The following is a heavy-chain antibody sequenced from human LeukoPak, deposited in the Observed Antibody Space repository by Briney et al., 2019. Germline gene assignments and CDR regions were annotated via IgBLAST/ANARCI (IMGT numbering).Heavy chain of an antibody. CDR3: ARGVVMVREYYFDY. CDR2: MNPNSGNT. V-gene: IGHV1-8*01. J-gene: IGHJ4*02. CDR1: GYTFTSYD. D-gene: IGHD3-10*01. Sequence: GASVKVSCKASGYTFTSYDINWVRQATGQRLEWMGWMNPNSGNTGYAQKFQGRVTMTRNTSISTAYMELSSLRSEDTAVYYCARGVVMVREYYFDYWGQGTLVTVSS.